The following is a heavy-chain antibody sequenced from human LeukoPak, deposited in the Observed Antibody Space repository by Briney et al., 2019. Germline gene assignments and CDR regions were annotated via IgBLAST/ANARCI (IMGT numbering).Heavy chain of an antibody. CDR2: IYSGGST. D-gene: IGHD1-26*01. Sequence: GGSLRLSCEASGFTVSSNYMSWVRQAPGKGLEWVSVIYSGGSTYYADSVKGRFTISRDNSKSTLYLQMNSLRAEDTAVYYCARAWGIVGATGGAFDIWGQGTMVTVSS. J-gene: IGHJ3*02. CDR1: GFTVSSNY. CDR3: ARAWGIVGATGGAFDI. V-gene: IGHV3-53*01.